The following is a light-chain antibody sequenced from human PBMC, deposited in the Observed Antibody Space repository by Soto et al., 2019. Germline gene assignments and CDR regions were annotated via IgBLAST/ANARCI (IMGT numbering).Light chain of an antibody. CDR3: QQYDKWPPIT. V-gene: IGKV3-15*01. J-gene: IGKJ5*01. CDR1: QNVDND. CDR2: DVS. Sequence: EIVMTQSPATLSVSPGERATLSCRASQNVDNDLACYHQTLGQAPGLLIFDVSTRAPGVPARLSGSGSGTEFPLTISNLQSEDFAVYSCQQYDKWPPITFGQGTRME.